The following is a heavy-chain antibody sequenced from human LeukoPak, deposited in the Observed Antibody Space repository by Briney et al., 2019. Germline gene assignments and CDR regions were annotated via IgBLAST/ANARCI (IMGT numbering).Heavy chain of an antibody. CDR2: INPSGGTT. Sequence: ASVKVSCKASGYIFTSYSMHWVRRAPGQGLEWMGIINPSGGTTNYAQKFQGRITMTEDTSTGTVYMELSRLRSEDTAVYYCATEDPRYCSSSNCYASAFDIWGQGTVVTVSS. V-gene: IGHV1-46*01. D-gene: IGHD2-2*01. CDR1: GYIFTSYS. CDR3: ATEDPRYCSSSNCYASAFDI. J-gene: IGHJ3*02.